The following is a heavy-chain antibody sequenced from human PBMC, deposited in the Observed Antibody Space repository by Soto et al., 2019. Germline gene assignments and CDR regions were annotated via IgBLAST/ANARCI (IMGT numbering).Heavy chain of an antibody. Sequence: ASVKVSCKASGYTFTTYCISWVRQAPGQGLEWMGWISPYNGTTKYADKFQGEMTMTTDTATSTAYMDLRSLRSDDTAVYYCARDGERDTGLNFYYYLHGMDAWGQGTRVTVSS. V-gene: IGHV1-18*04. CDR3: ARDGERDTGLNFYYYLHGMDA. J-gene: IGHJ6*02. CDR1: GYTFTTYC. CDR2: ISPYNGTT. D-gene: IGHD1-1*01.